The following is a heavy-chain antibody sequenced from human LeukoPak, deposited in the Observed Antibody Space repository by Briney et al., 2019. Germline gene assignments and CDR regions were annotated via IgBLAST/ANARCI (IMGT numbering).Heavy chain of an antibody. CDR3: ATSPMWFGELFGSYYMDV. V-gene: IGHV4-39*07. Sequence: TSETLSLTCTISGDSISSSSYYWGWIRQPPGKGLEWIGSIYYSGSTYYNPSLKSRVTISVDTSKNQFSLKLSSLTAADTAVYYCATSPMWFGELFGSYYMDVWGKGTTVTISS. D-gene: IGHD3-10*01. CDR1: GDSISSSSYY. J-gene: IGHJ6*03. CDR2: IYYSGST.